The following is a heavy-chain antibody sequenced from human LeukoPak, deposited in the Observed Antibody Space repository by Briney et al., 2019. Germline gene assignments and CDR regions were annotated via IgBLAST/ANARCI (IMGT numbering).Heavy chain of an antibody. V-gene: IGHV3-20*04. CDR3: ARDFVGYCSGGSCYHLAFDI. J-gene: IGHJ3*02. Sequence: GESLRLSCAASEFTFDDYGMSWVRQAPGKGLEWVSGINWNGGITGYADSVKGRFTISRDNAENSLYLQMNSLRAEDTALYYCARDFVGYCSGGSCYHLAFDIWGQGTMVTVSS. CDR1: EFTFDDYG. CDR2: INWNGGIT. D-gene: IGHD2-15*01.